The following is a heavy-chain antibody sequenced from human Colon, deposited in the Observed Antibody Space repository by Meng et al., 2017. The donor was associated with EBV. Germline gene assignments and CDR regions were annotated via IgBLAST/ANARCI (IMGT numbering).Heavy chain of an antibody. Sequence: QVQRQGPGSGLVKPWGTLSLTCAVSGGSRSSRNWWSWVRQPPGKGLEWIGEIYHSGSTNYNPSLKSRVTISVDESKNQFSLRLSSVTAADTAVYYCARVGAYCGGDCYHPRWGQGTLVTVSS. CDR2: IYHSGST. D-gene: IGHD2-21*02. V-gene: IGHV4-4*02. J-gene: IGHJ4*02. CDR1: GGSRSSRNW. CDR3: ARVGAYCGGDCYHPR.